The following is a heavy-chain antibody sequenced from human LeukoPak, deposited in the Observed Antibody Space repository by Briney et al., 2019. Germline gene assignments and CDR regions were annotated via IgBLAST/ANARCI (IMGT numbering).Heavy chain of an antibody. CDR2: IIPIFGTA. J-gene: IGHJ4*02. CDR3: ARDYSLGLRYFDWLLPFGY. CDR1: GGTFISYA. D-gene: IGHD3-9*01. Sequence: ASVKVSCKASGGTFISYAISWVRQAPGQGLEWMGGIIPIFGTANYAQKFQGRVTITADKSTSTAYMELSSLRSEDTAVYYCARDYSLGLRYFDWLLPFGYWGQGTLVTVSS. V-gene: IGHV1-69*06.